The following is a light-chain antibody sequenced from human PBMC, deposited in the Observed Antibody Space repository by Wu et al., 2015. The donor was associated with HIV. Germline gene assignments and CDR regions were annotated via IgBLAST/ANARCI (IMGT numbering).Light chain of an antibody. CDR3: QQSFTNVWT. J-gene: IGKJ1*01. CDR1: QCISSW. V-gene: IGKV1-5*03. CDR2: KAS. Sequence: DIQMTQSPSTLSASVGDRVTVTCRASQCISSWLAWYQQKPGKAPKLLIYKASSLESGVPSRFSGSGSGTEFTLTISSLQPDDFATYYCQQSFTNVWTFGQGTKVDVK.